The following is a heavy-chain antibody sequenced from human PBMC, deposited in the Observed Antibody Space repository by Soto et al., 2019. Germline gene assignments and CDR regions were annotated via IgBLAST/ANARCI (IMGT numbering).Heavy chain of an antibody. D-gene: IGHD2-15*01. V-gene: IGHV1-69*13. Sequence: SVKVSCKASGGTFSSYAISWVRQAPGQGLEWMGGIIPIFGTANYAQKFQGRVTITADESTSTAYMELSSLRSEDTAVYYCARGIVVVVANQHYYYYGMDVWGQGTTVTVSS. CDR3: ARGIVVVVANQHYYYYGMDV. J-gene: IGHJ6*02. CDR2: IIPIFGTA. CDR1: GGTFSSYA.